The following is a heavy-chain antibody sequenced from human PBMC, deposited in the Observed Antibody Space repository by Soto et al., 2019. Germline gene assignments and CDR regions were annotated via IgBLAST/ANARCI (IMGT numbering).Heavy chain of an antibody. Sequence: PGGSLRLSCTASGFTFGDYAMSWFRQAPGKGLEWVGFIRSKAYGGTTEYAASVKGRFTISRDDSKSIAYLQMNSLKTEDTAVYYCTREGVITMVRGPGRYYYYGMDVWSQGTTVTVPS. CDR1: GFTFGDYA. CDR3: TREGVITMVRGPGRYYYYGMDV. D-gene: IGHD3-10*01. V-gene: IGHV3-49*03. CDR2: IRSKAYGGTT. J-gene: IGHJ6*02.